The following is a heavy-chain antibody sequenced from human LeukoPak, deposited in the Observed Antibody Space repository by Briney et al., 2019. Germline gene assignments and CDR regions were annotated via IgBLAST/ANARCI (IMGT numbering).Heavy chain of an antibody. D-gene: IGHD6-19*01. CDR2: IYYSGST. Sequence: SETLSLTCAVYGGSFSSYYWSWIRQPPGKGLEWIGYIYYSGSTNYNPSLKSRVTISVDTSKNQFSLKLSSVTAADTAVYYCARAGVAVAGNYYYYGMDVWGQGTTVTVSS. CDR1: GGSFSSYY. CDR3: ARAGVAVAGNYYYYGMDV. V-gene: IGHV4-59*08. J-gene: IGHJ6*02.